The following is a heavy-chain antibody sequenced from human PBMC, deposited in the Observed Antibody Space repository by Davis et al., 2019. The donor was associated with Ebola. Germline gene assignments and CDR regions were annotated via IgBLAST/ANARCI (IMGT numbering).Heavy chain of an antibody. CDR2: IIPIFSTA. V-gene: IGHV1-69*13. CDR1: GGTFSSYA. Sequence: SSVKVSCKASGGTFSSYAISWVRQAPGQGLEWMGGIIPIFSTANYAQKFQGRVTITADESTSTAYMELSSLRSEDTAMYYCARDRYSDGSGYFFEQSHWGQGTLVTVSS. J-gene: IGHJ4*02. CDR3: ARDRYSDGSGYFFEQSH. D-gene: IGHD3-22*01.